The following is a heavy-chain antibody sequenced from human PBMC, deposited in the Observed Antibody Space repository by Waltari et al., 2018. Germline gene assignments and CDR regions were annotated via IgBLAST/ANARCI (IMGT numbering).Heavy chain of an antibody. V-gene: IGHV4-61*02. J-gene: IGHJ5*02. CDR2: IYTTGRT. Sequence: QVQLQESGPGLVKPSQTLSLTCTVSGSSVRGGSYFWNWLRQPAGKVLEWIARIYTTGRTDDNPSLQSRVTISADTSKNELSLKMSSVTAADTAVYYCARSGYDSTEGWLDPWGPGTLVTVSS. CDR3: ARSGYDSTEGWLDP. CDR1: GSSVRGGSYF. D-gene: IGHD3-22*01.